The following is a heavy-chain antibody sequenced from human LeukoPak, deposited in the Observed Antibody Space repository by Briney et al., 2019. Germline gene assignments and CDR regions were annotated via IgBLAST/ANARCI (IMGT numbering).Heavy chain of an antibody. CDR1: GGSISSGTYY. J-gene: IGHJ4*02. CDR3: TREEGD. Sequence: SETLSLTCTVSGGSISSGTYYWSWIRQPAGKGLEWIGRIYTGGSTNYNPSLKSRVTISADTSKNQFSLKLSSVTAADTAVYYCTREEGDWGQGTLVTVFS. CDR2: IYTGGST. V-gene: IGHV4-61*02.